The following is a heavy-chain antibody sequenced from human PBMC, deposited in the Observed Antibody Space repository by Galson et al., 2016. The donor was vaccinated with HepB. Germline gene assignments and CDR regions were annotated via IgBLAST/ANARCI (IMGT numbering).Heavy chain of an antibody. CDR1: GFTFRHFV. CDR3: AKDSGGLLVRGYNWFVT. J-gene: IGHJ5*02. D-gene: IGHD3-10*01. CDR2: ITGRGDST. Sequence: SLRLSCAASGFTFRHFVMTWVRQAPGKGLQWVSAITGRGDSTYYADSVKGRFSVSRDNSQSTLFLNMDNLRVEETAVYFCAKDSGGLLVRGYNWFVTWGQGTLVTVSS. V-gene: IGHV3-23*01.